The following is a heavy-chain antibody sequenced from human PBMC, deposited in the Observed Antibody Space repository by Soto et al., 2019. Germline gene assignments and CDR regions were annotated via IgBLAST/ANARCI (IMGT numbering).Heavy chain of an antibody. D-gene: IGHD3-22*01. V-gene: IGHV4-59*01. J-gene: IGHJ4*02. Sequence: WTWIRQPPGKGLEWIGYIYQSGTTNYNASLKSRVTISIDTSKNQFFPKLNSVTAADTAVYYCARDSSGRHDYWGQGTLVTVSS. CDR3: ARDSSGRHDY. CDR2: IYQSGTT.